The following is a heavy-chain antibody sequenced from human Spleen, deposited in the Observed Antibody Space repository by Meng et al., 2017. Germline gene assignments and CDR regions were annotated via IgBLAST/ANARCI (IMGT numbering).Heavy chain of an antibody. V-gene: IGHV4-34*01. J-gene: IGHJ4*02. CDR3: ARGPTTMAHDFDY. D-gene: IGHD4-11*01. CDR2: INHSGST. Sequence: QVQLQQWGAGLFKPSWTLSLTCVVSGGTFSDYYWSWIRQPPGKGLEWIGEINHSGSTNYNPSLESRATISVDTSQNNLSLKLSSVTAADSAVYYCARGPTTMAHDFDYWGQGTLVTVSS. CDR1: GGTFSDYY.